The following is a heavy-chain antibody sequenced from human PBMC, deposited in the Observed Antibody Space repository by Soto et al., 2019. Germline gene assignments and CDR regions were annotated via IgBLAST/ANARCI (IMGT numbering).Heavy chain of an antibody. J-gene: IGHJ6*02. CDR1: GGTFSTHA. Sequence: GASVKVSCKASGGTFSTHAIIWVRQAPGHGLEWMGAIIPISGTTYYTQNFQGRVTITADEPTSTAFMELSSLKSEDTAMFYCARGYCSGGNCYSGMDVWGQGTMVT. CDR2: IIPISGTT. V-gene: IGHV1-69*13. CDR3: ARGYCSGGNCYSGMDV. D-gene: IGHD2-15*01.